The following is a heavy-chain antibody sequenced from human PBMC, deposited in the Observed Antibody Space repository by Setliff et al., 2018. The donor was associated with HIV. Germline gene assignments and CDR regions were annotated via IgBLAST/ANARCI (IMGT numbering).Heavy chain of an antibody. CDR2: INHSGSS. Sequence: SETLSLTCGVYGGSLSDYYWSWIRQPPGKGLEWIGEINHSGSSNYNPSLKSRVTISVDTPKNQLSLNVTSVTAADTAVYYCARSSRGYCSGGSCYGFDPWGQGNLVTVSS. V-gene: IGHV4-34*01. D-gene: IGHD2-15*01. CDR1: GGSLSDYY. J-gene: IGHJ5*02. CDR3: ARSSRGYCSGGSCYGFDP.